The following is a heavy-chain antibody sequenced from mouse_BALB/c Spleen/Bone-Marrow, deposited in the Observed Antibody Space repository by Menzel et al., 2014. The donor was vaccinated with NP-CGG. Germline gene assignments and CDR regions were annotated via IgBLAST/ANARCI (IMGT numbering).Heavy chain of an antibody. CDR2: ILPGSGNT. V-gene: IGHV1-9*01. Sequence: QVQLQHSGPELMKPGASVKISCKATGYTFSSYWIEWVRQRPGHGLEWIGEILPGSGNTHYNEKFKGKATFTADTSSNTAYMQPSSLTSEDSAVYYCTRQGFACWGQGTLVTVSA. J-gene: IGHJ3*01. CDR3: TRQGFAC. CDR1: GYTFSSYW.